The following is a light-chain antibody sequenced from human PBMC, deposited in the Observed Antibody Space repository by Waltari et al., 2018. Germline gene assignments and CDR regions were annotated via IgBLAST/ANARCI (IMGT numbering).Light chain of an antibody. CDR1: SSDVGNYNL. Sequence: QSGLTQPASVSGSPGQSITISCTGTSSDVGNYNLVSWYQQYPGKAPKLVVYEETNRPSGVSDRFSGSNAGNTASLTIYGLQSEDEADYYCCSYAGLGIYVFGTGTKVTVL. V-gene: IGLV2-23*01. CDR2: EET. CDR3: CSYAGLGIYV. J-gene: IGLJ1*01.